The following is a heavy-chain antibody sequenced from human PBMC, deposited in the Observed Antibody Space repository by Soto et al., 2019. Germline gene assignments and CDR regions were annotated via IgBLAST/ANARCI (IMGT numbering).Heavy chain of an antibody. J-gene: IGHJ6*02. CDR1: GFTFSSYG. CDR3: ARDVRSGYFYYYYYGMDV. Sequence: GGSLRLSCAASGFTFSSYGMHWVRQAPGKGLEWVAVIWYDGSHKYYADSVKGRFTISRDNSKNTLYLQMNSLRAEDMAVYYCARDVRSGYFYYYYYGMDVWGQGTTVTVSS. D-gene: IGHD3-3*01. CDR2: IWYDGSHK. V-gene: IGHV3-33*01.